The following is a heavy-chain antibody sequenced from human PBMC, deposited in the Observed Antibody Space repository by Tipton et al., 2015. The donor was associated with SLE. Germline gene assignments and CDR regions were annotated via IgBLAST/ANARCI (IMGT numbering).Heavy chain of an antibody. J-gene: IGHJ4*02. CDR1: GVSISSDSYY. V-gene: IGHV4-61*10. CDR3: ARGGGLNYSFYPFYFDS. Sequence: TLSLTCTVSGVSISSDSYYWNWIRQPAGKGLEWIGYVYYSGSTNYNPSLKSRVTISLDTSKNQFSLKVTSVTAADTAVYFCARGGGLNYSFYPFYFDSWGQGALVTVSS. D-gene: IGHD5-18*01. CDR2: VYYSGST.